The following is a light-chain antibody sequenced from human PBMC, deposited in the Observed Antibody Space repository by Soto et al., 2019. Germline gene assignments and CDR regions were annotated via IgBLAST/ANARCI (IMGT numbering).Light chain of an antibody. CDR2: GAT. CDR1: QDVTTN. Sequence: EVVVTQSPDTLSVSPGESATLFCRTSQDVTTNLAWYQQRPGQAPRLLISGATTRATGFSARLSGRGSATAFTRTTGSLQTEDLAVEFCQQYRWWPSQTFGKGTRVEIK. J-gene: IGKJ1*01. CDR3: QQYRWWPSQT. V-gene: IGKV3-15*01.